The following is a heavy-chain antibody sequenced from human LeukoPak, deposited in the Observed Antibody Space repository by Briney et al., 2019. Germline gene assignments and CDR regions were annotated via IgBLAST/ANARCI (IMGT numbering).Heavy chain of an antibody. CDR1: GFTFSSYS. J-gene: IGHJ4*02. Sequence: GGSLRLSCAASGFTFSSYSMNWVRQAPGKGLEWVSYISSSSSTIYYADSVKGRFTISRDNAKNSLYLQMNSLRAEDTAVYYCARQRLGDYFDYLGQGTLVTVSS. CDR2: ISSSSSTI. CDR3: ARQRLGDYFDY. D-gene: IGHD3-16*01. V-gene: IGHV3-48*01.